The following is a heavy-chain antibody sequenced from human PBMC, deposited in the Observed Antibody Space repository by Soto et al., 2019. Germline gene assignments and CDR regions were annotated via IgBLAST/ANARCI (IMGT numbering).Heavy chain of an antibody. Sequence: EVQLLESGGGLVQPGGSLRLSCAASGFTFSSYAMNWVRQAPGKGLEWVSIISGSGDSTYYADSVKGRFTISRDNTKNTLYLQMNSLRVEDTAVYYCANKFFSGSGSYRGWFDPWGQGTLVTVSS. V-gene: IGHV3-23*01. CDR1: GFTFSSYA. J-gene: IGHJ5*02. CDR3: ANKFFSGSGSYRGWFDP. CDR2: ISGSGDST. D-gene: IGHD3-10*01.